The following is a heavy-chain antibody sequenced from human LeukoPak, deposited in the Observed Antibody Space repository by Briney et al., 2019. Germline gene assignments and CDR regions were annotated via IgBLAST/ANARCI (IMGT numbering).Heavy chain of an antibody. J-gene: IGHJ4*02. Sequence: GRSLRLSCAASGFTFSSYGMHWVRQAPGKGLEWVAVISHDGSNKYYADSVKGRFTISRDNAENSLYLQMNSLRVEDTAVYYCARAPTVLVGYCSSSSCQADYWGQGTLVTVSS. CDR3: ARAPTVLVGYCSSSSCQADY. D-gene: IGHD2-2*01. V-gene: IGHV3-30*03. CDR1: GFTFSSYG. CDR2: ISHDGSNK.